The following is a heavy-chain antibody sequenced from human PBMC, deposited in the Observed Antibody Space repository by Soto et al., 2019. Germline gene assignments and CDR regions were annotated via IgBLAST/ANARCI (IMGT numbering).Heavy chain of an antibody. J-gene: IGHJ4*02. D-gene: IGHD4-17*01. CDR2: VYYRGRS. V-gene: IGHV4-39*01. CDR3: VSQRTTVPTQAYFDY. Sequence: TLXLTCPVSGGSVTNSSYYWGWIRQSPGKGLEWIGSVYYRGRSYSKSSVKSRVTISVDTSKNRFSLSLNSVTASDTAVYFCVSQRTTVPTQAYFDYWGPGALVTVSS. CDR1: GGSVTNSSYY.